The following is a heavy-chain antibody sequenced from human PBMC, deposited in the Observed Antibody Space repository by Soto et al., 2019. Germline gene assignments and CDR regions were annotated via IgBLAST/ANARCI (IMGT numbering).Heavy chain of an antibody. D-gene: IGHD6-13*01. J-gene: IGHJ6*02. CDR2: ISWNSGSI. V-gene: IGHV3-9*01. CDR3: AKDLYSSSWYFLEGGEKTDGISYGMDV. Sequence: GVSLRLSCAASGFTFDDYAMHWVRQAPGKGLEWVSGISWNSGSIGYADSVKGRFTISRDNAKNSLYLQMNSLRAEDTALYYCAKDLYSSSWYFLEGGEKTDGISYGMDVWGQGTTVTVSS. CDR1: GFTFDDYA.